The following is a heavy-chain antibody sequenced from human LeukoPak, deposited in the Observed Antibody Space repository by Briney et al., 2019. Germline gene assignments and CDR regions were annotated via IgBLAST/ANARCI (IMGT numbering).Heavy chain of an antibody. CDR1: GFTVSNNY. V-gene: IGHV3-66*01. CDR2: IYSGGTT. J-gene: IGHJ5*02. D-gene: IGHD3/OR15-3a*01. Sequence: GGSLRLPCAASGFTVSNNYMSWVRQAPGKGLEWVSVIYSGGTTYYADSVKGRFTISRDNSKNTLYLQMNSLRAEDTAVYYCARDRTGGWFDPWGQGTLVTVSS. CDR3: ARDRTGGWFDP.